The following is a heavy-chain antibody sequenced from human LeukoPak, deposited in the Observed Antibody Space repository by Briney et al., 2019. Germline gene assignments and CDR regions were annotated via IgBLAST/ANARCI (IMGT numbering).Heavy chain of an antibody. Sequence: PGESLRLSCAASGFTVSSDYMTWVRQAPGKGLEWVSVTYSGGTTYYADSVKGRFIISRDNSKNTLYLQMNSLRAEDTAVYYCARNNPIVGSARSFDIWGQGTMVTVSS. J-gene: IGHJ3*02. V-gene: IGHV3-53*01. CDR1: GFTVSSDY. CDR3: ARNNPIVGSARSFDI. D-gene: IGHD1-26*01. CDR2: TYSGGTT.